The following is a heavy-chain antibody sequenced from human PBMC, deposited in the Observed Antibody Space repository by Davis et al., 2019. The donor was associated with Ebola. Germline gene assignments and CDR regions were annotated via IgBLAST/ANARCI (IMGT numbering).Heavy chain of an antibody. J-gene: IGHJ4*02. Sequence: PGGSLRLSCAVSGFTFSNYAMHWVRQAPGKGLEWVAVISYDGSNKYYADSVKGRFTISRDNSRNTLYLQMNSLRAEDTALYYCARDPDYWGQGTLVTVST. V-gene: IGHV3-30-3*01. CDR2: ISYDGSNK. CDR1: GFTFSNYA. CDR3: ARDPDY.